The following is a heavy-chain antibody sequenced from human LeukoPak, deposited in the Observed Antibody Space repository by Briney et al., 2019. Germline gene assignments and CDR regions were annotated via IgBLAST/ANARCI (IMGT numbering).Heavy chain of an antibody. CDR3: AIDRGDYGDRRYLDH. CDR2: ISRSGDT. Sequence: PSETLSLTCTVSGASTNTYCWNWIPQPAGKGLEWIGLISRSGDTNSNPSLKSRVTMSVDATTTKLQFSLRLSSVTGAHTAVYFCAIDRGDYGDRRYLDHWAEGTLVTVFS. J-gene: IGHJ4*02. CDR1: GASTNTYC. V-gene: IGHV4-4*07. D-gene: IGHD4-17*01.